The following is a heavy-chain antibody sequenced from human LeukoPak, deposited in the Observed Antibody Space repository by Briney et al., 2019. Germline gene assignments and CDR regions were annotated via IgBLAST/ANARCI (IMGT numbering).Heavy chain of an antibody. V-gene: IGHV3-21*01. D-gene: IGHD2-21*02. CDR1: GFTFSSYW. CDR3: ARDGRCGGDCYAS. Sequence: PGGSLRLSCAASGFTFSSYWMHWVRQAPGKGLEWVSIISSSSSYIYYADSVKGRFTISRDNAKNALYLQMNSLRVEDTAVYYCARDGRCGGDCYASWGQGTLVTVSS. CDR2: ISSSSSYI. J-gene: IGHJ4*02.